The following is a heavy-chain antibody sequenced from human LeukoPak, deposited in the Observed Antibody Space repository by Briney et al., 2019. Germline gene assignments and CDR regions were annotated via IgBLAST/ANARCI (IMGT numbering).Heavy chain of an antibody. CDR3: AQDLYEEGTPFDY. CDR2: ISGSGGST. CDR1: GFTFSSYA. J-gene: IGHJ4*02. V-gene: IGHV3-23*01. D-gene: IGHD2-15*01. Sequence: GGSLRLSCAASGFTFSSYAMSWVRQAPGKGLEWVSAISGSGGSTYYADSVKGRFTISRDNSKNTLYLQMNSLRAEDTAIYYCAQDLYEEGTPFDYWGQGTLVTVSS.